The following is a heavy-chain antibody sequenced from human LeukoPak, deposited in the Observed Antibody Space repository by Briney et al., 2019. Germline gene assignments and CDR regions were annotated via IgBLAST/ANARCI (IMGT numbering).Heavy chain of an antibody. CDR2: ISYDGSNK. Sequence: GGSLRLSCAASGFTFSSDAMHWVRQAPGKGLEWVAVISYDGSNKYYADSVKGRFTISRDNSKNTLYLQMNSLRAEDTAVYYCAREGYYDILTGYTDYWGQGTLVTVSS. CDR3: AREGYYDILTGYTDY. V-gene: IGHV3-30-3*01. J-gene: IGHJ4*02. D-gene: IGHD3-9*01. CDR1: GFTFSSDA.